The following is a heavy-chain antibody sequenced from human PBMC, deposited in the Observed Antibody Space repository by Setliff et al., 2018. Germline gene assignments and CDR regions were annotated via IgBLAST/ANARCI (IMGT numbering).Heavy chain of an antibody. CDR1: SGSISYNNW. CDR2: IYHTEST. Sequence: SETLSLTCAVSSGSISYNNWWTWVRQPPGKGLEWIGEIYHTESTNYNPSLKSRLTMSVDKNHFSLRVSSVTAADTAVYFCATFGPCKGVSGTCPPRDSWGQGTLVTVSS. D-gene: IGHD6-19*01. V-gene: IGHV4-4*02. J-gene: IGHJ4*02. CDR3: ATFGPCKGVSGTCPPRDS.